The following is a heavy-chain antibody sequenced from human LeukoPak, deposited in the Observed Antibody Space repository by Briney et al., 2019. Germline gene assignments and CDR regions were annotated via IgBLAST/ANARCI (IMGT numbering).Heavy chain of an antibody. CDR2: ISSSGSTI. J-gene: IGHJ6*02. CDR3: ARGPNRVYGEHTAYYYYYGMDV. D-gene: IGHD4-17*01. CDR1: GFTFSSYE. Sequence: PGGSLRLSCAASGFTFSSYEMNWVRQAPGKGLEWVSYISSSGSTIYYADSVKGRFTISRDNAKNSLYLQMNSLRAEDTAVYYCARGPNRVYGEHTAYYYYYGMDVWGQGTTVTVSS. V-gene: IGHV3-48*03.